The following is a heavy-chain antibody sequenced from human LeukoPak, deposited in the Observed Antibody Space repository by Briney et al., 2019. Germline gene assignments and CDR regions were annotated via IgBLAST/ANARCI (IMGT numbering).Heavy chain of an antibody. D-gene: IGHD2-15*01. J-gene: IGHJ4*02. CDR3: ARDPPDGGFPDY. CDR1: GFTFSSYS. Sequence: GGSLRLSCAASGFTFSSYSMNWVRQAPGKGLEWVSYISSSSYAIYYADSVKGRFTISRDNAKNSMSLQMKSLRAEDTAVYYCARDPPDGGFPDYWGQGTLVTVSS. CDR2: ISSSSYAI. V-gene: IGHV3-48*01.